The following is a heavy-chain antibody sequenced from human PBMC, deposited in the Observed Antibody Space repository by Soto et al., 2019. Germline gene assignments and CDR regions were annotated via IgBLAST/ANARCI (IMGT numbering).Heavy chain of an antibody. V-gene: IGHV3-23*01. CDR1: GFTFSDYA. Sequence: GGSLRLSCAASGFTFSDYAMSWVRQAPGKGLEWVSCISGSGGTIYYADSVKGRFTISRDNSRNTLYLQLNSLRAEDTAVYYCAKDLKYSGTYYLDSWGQGTLVTVSS. CDR3: AKDLKYSGTYYLDS. CDR2: ISGSGGTI. J-gene: IGHJ4*02. D-gene: IGHD1-26*01.